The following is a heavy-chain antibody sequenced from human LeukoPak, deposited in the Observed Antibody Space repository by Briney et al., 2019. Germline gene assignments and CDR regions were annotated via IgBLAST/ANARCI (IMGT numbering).Heavy chain of an antibody. J-gene: IGHJ6*02. D-gene: IGHD6-6*01. CDR2: IRYSGST. CDR3: ARRGAARRYDGMDV. Sequence: SETLSLTCTVSGGSISSYYWSWIRQPPGKGLEWIGYIRYSGSTNYNPSLKSRVTISVDTSKNQFSLKLSSMTDADTAVYYCARRGAARRYDGMDVWGQGTTVTVSS. CDR1: GGSISSYY. V-gene: IGHV4-59*08.